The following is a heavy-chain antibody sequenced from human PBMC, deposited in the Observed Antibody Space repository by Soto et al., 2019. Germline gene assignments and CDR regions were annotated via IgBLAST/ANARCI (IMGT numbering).Heavy chain of an antibody. Sequence: PGXSLRLACLASAFSSTSDCIIWVVQAPGKGLEWVSGISGSGGSTYYADSVKGRFTISRDNSKNTLYLQIKSLRAEDTAVYYCAKGGFATKTDYWGQGILVTVSS. CDR1: AFSSTSDC. CDR2: ISGSGGST. D-gene: IGHD5-12*01. J-gene: IGHJ4*02. CDR3: AKGGFATKTDY. V-gene: IGHV3-23*01.